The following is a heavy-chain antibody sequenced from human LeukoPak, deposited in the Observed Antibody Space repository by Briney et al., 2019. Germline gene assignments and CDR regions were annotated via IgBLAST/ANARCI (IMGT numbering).Heavy chain of an antibody. D-gene: IGHD1-26*01. Sequence: PGRSLRLSCAASGFTFSSYAMHWVRQAPGKGLEWVAVISYDGSNKYYADSVKGRFTISRDNSKNTLYLQMNSLRAEDTAVYYCAKVYSGSSLVDYWGQGTLVTVSS. J-gene: IGHJ4*02. V-gene: IGHV3-30-3*01. CDR1: GFTFSSYA. CDR3: AKVYSGSSLVDY. CDR2: ISYDGSNK.